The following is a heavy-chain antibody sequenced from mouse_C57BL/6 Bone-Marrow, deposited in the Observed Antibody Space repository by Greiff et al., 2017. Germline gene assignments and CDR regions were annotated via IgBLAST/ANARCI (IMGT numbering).Heavy chain of an antibody. J-gene: IGHJ1*03. CDR3: ARTLYYGTNYWYFDV. Sequence: QVTLKESGPGILQPSQTLSLTCSFSGFSLSTFGMGVGWIRQPSGKGLEWLAHIWWDDDKYYNPALKRRLTISKDTSKNQVFLKIANVDTADTATYYCARTLYYGTNYWYFDVWGTGTTVTVSS. CDR2: IWWDDDK. V-gene: IGHV8-8*01. D-gene: IGHD1-1*01. CDR1: GFSLSTFGMG.